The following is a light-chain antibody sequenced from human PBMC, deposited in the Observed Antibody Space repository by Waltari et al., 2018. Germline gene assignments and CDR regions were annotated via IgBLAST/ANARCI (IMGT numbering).Light chain of an antibody. J-gene: IGKJ5*01. CDR3: QQYESLIA. CDR1: HDVSKR. V-gene: IGKV1-33*01. Sequence: DIQLTQSPSSLSASIGDGVTITCRASHDVSKRLNWYQQKLGEAPKLLIYDVSHLERGVPSRFCGRGSGTDFTLTISSLEPEDVATYYCQQYESLIAFGQGTRL. CDR2: DVS.